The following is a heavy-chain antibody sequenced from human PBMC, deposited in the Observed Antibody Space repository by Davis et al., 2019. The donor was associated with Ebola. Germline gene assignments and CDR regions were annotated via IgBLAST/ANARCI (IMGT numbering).Heavy chain of an antibody. D-gene: IGHD1-1*01. Sequence: GESLKISCATSGFHSSNYAMHWVRQAPGKGLEWVANIDEDGGVKSYVDSVKGRFTISRDNVKNSVYLQMSSLRAEDTAVYYCARGTLLPGTDYWGRGTLVAVSS. CDR3: ARGTLLPGTDY. CDR1: GFHSSNYA. CDR2: IDEDGGVK. V-gene: IGHV3-7*01. J-gene: IGHJ4*02.